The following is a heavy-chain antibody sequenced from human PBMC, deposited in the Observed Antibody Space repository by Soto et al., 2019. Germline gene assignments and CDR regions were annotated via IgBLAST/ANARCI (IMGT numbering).Heavy chain of an antibody. CDR1: GGSISSGGYY. V-gene: IGHV4-31*03. Sequence: PSETLSLTCTVSGGSISSGGYYWSWIRQHPGKGLEWIGYIYYSGSTYYNPSLKSRLTISADTTKNQFSLKLSSVTAADTAVYYCARGGSSSTYQFDYWGQGTLVTVSS. CDR3: ARGGSSSTYQFDY. D-gene: IGHD6-6*01. J-gene: IGHJ4*02. CDR2: IYYSGST.